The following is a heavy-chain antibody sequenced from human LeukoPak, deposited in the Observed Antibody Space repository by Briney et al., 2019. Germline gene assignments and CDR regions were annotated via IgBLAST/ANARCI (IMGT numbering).Heavy chain of an antibody. CDR1: GFSFSSNG. D-gene: IGHD2-21*01. CDR3: AKDLIP. J-gene: IGHJ3*01. Sequence: PGGSLRLSCAASGFSFSSNGMHWVRQAPGKGLEWVSFIQYDGSRKNYVDSVKGRFTISRDNSKNTLYLQMFSLRPEDTAVYFCAKDLIPWGQGTVVTVSS. CDR2: IQYDGSRK. V-gene: IGHV3-30*02.